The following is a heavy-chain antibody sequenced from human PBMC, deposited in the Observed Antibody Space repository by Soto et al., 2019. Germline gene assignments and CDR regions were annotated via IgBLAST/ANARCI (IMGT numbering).Heavy chain of an antibody. CDR1: GFTFSSYS. J-gene: IGHJ5*02. CDR3: ARDGFPSFKAAMPGNDFDP. CDR2: ISSSSSYI. Sequence: GGSLRLSCAASGFTFSSYSMNWVRQAPGKGLEWVSSISSSSSYIYYADSVKGRFTISRDNAKNSLYLQMNSLRAEDTAVYYCARDGFPSFKAAMPGNDFDPWGQGTLVTVSS. V-gene: IGHV3-21*01. D-gene: IGHD2-2*01.